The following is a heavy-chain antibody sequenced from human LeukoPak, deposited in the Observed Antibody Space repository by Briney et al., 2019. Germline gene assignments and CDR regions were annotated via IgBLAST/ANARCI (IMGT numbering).Heavy chain of an antibody. CDR3: ARDRALYPDKDIVVVVADGGY. CDR1: GGSISSSSYY. V-gene: IGHV4-39*07. CDR2: IYYSGST. J-gene: IGHJ4*02. Sequence: PSETLSLTCTVSGGSISSSSYYWGWIRQPPGKGLEWIGSIYYSGSTYYNPSLKSRVTISVDTSKNQFSLKLSSVTAADTAVYYCARDRALYPDKDIVVVVADGGYWGQGTLVTVSS. D-gene: IGHD2-15*01.